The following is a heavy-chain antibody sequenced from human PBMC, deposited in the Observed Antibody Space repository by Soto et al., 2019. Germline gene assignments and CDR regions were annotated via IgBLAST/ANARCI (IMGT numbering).Heavy chain of an antibody. V-gene: IGHV3-23*01. J-gene: IGHJ3*02. Sequence: EVQLLESGGGLVQPGGSLRLSCAASGFTFSSYAMSWVRQAPGKGLEWVSAISGSGGSTYYADSVKGRFTISRDNSNNPLYRQMNRVRAEDTAVYYCAKCWFLSGYYRPRGEYAFEIWGQGTMVTVSS. CDR3: AKCWFLSGYYRPRGEYAFEI. CDR1: GFTFSSYA. CDR2: ISGSGGST. D-gene: IGHD3-3*01.